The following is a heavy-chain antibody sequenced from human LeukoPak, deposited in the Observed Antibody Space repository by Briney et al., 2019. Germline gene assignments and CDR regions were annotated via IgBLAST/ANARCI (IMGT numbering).Heavy chain of an antibody. Sequence: SETLSLTCAVYGGSFSGYYWSWIRQPPGKGLEWIGEINHSGSTNYNPSLKSRVTISVDTSKNQFSPKLSSVTAADTAVYYCASDFGDGYNYYFDYWGQGTLVTVSS. CDR3: ASDFGDGYNYYFDY. D-gene: IGHD5-24*01. J-gene: IGHJ4*02. CDR1: GGSFSGYY. V-gene: IGHV4-34*01. CDR2: INHSGST.